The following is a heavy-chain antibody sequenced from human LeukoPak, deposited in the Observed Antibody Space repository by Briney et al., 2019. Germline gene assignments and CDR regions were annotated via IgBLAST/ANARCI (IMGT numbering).Heavy chain of an antibody. D-gene: IGHD1-26*01. CDR2: INWNGGST. CDR3: ARVHTSGSYLDDAFDI. Sequence: RSGGSLRLSCSASGFTFDDYGMSLDRQAPGKGLEWVSGINWNGGSTGYADSVKGRFTISRDNAKNSLYLQMNSLRAEDTALYYCARVHTSGSYLDDAFDIWGQGTMVTVSS. V-gene: IGHV3-20*04. J-gene: IGHJ3*02. CDR1: GFTFDDYG.